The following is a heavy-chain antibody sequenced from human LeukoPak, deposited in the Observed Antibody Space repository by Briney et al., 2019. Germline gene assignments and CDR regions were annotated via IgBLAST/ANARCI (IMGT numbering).Heavy chain of an antibody. J-gene: IGHJ3*02. CDR3: ARVDSSGDYSYAFDI. CDR2: IYTGGGT. D-gene: IGHD1-26*01. CDR1: GFTVSSNY. Sequence: PGGSLRLSCAASGFTVSSNYMSWVRQAPGKGLEWVLVIYTGGGTYYADSVNGRFTISRDNSKNALYLQMNSLRAEDTAVYYCARVDSSGDYSYAFDIWGQGTMVTVSS. V-gene: IGHV3-53*01.